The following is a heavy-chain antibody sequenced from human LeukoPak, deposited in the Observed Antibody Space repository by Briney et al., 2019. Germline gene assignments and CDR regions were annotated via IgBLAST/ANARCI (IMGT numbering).Heavy chain of an antibody. CDR1: GYSFTNYW. Sequence: GESLKISCKGSGYSFTNYWIGWVRQLSGKGLEWMGIIYPGDSDTRYNPSFQGQVTISVDKSIGTAYLQWSSLKASDTAMYYCARLTVRGYYDSSGYPSDAFDIWGQGTMVTVSS. CDR2: IYPGDSDT. J-gene: IGHJ3*02. D-gene: IGHD3-22*01. CDR3: ARLTVRGYYDSSGYPSDAFDI. V-gene: IGHV5-51*01.